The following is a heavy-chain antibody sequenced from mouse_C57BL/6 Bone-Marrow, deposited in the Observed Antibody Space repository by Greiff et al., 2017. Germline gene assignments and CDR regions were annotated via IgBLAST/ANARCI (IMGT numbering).Heavy chain of an antibody. CDR2: IHPNSGST. CDR1: GYTFTSYW. J-gene: IGHJ3*01. CDR3: ARRGGGTWFAY. Sequence: QVQLQQPGAELVKPGASVKLSCKASGYTFTSYWMHWVKQRPGQGLEWIGMIHPNSGSTNYNEKFKSKATLTVDKSSSTAYMQLSSLTSEDSAVFYCARRGGGTWFAYWGQGTLVTVSA. V-gene: IGHV1-64*01.